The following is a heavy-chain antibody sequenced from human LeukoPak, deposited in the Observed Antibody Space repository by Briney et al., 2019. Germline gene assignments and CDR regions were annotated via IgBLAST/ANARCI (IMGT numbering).Heavy chain of an antibody. J-gene: IGHJ4*02. D-gene: IGHD3-16*02. CDR2: VYYTGST. V-gene: IGHV4-61*01. CDR1: GDSASSGSYY. CDR3: ARDSDYVWGSYRY. Sequence: SETLSLTCTVSGDSASSGSYYWSWIRQPPGKGLEWIGYVYYTGSTNYNPSLKSRVTISVDTSKNQFSLKLNSVTAADTAVYYCARDSDYVWGSYRYWGQGTLVTVSS.